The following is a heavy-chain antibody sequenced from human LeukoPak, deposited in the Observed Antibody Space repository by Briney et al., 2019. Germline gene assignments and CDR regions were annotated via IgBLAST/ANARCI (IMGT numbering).Heavy chain of an antibody. D-gene: IGHD4-17*01. CDR3: VRGSYGAYDY. CDR1: GFNFNTYT. J-gene: IGHJ4*02. V-gene: IGHV3-21*01. Sequence: GGSLRLSCAASGFNFNTYTMNWVRQAPGKGLEWVSSIGSDSSYIYYADAVQGRFTVSRDNAKYSLYLQMNSLRAEDRAVYYCVRGSYGAYDYWGQGSLVTVSS. CDR2: IGSDSSYI.